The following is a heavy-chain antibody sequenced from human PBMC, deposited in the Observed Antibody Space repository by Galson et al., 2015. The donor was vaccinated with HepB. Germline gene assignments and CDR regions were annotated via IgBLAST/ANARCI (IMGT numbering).Heavy chain of an antibody. Sequence: SLRLSCAASGFTFSSYGMHWVRQAPGKGLEWVAVISYDGSNKYYADSVKGRFTISRDNSKNTLYLQMNSLRAEDTAVYYCAKDVAAAGTGGLWGQGTLVTVSS. CDR3: AKDVAAAGTGGL. CDR1: GFTFSSYG. CDR2: ISYDGSNK. D-gene: IGHD6-13*01. V-gene: IGHV3-30*18. J-gene: IGHJ4*02.